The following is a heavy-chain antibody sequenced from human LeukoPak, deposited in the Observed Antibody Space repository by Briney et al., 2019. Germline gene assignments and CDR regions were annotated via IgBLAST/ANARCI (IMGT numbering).Heavy chain of an antibody. CDR3: ARDLTKYGSGSYYEL. CDR1: GYTFTSYY. J-gene: IGHJ4*02. Sequence: ASVKVSCKASGYTFTSYYMHWVRQAPGQGLEWMGIINPSGGSTSYAQKFQGRVTMTRDMSTSTVYMELSSLRSEDTAVYYCARDLTKYGSGSYYELWGQGTLVTVSS. V-gene: IGHV1-46*01. CDR2: INPSGGST. D-gene: IGHD3-10*01.